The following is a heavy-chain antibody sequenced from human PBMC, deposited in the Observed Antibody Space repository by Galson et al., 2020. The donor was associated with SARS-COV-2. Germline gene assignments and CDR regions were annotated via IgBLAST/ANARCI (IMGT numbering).Heavy chain of an antibody. J-gene: IGHJ5*02. V-gene: IGHV3-66*02. Sequence: GGSLRLSCAASGFTVSSNYMSWVRQAPGKGLEWVSVIYSGGSTYYADSVKGRFTISRDNSKNTLYLQMNSLRAEDTAVYYCARGYCSGGSCYSFQYNWFDPWGQGTLVTVSS. D-gene: IGHD2-15*01. CDR1: GFTVSSNY. CDR2: IYSGGST. CDR3: ARGYCSGGSCYSFQYNWFDP.